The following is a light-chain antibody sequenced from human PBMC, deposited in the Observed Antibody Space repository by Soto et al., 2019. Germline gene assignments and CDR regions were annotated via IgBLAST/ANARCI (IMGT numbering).Light chain of an antibody. CDR2: WAS. J-gene: IGKJ1*01. CDR3: QQFCSSPWT. Sequence: DIVMTQSPDSLAVPLGERATINCKSSQSVLCSSDNKKFLTWYQQKPGQPPKLLISWASTRESGVPDRFSGSGSGTDFTLTICSLQAEDVAVYYCQQFCSSPWTFGQGTKVEIK. V-gene: IGKV4-1*01. CDR1: QSVLCSSDNKKF.